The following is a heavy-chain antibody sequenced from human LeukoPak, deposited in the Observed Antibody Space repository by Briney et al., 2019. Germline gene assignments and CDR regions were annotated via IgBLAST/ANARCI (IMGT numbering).Heavy chain of an antibody. D-gene: IGHD4/OR15-4a*01. Sequence: GGSLRLSCAASGFTFSTCAMSWVRQAPGKGLEWVSTISGGGRSTDYADSVKGRFTVSRDNSKNTLFLQMNSLRAEDTAIYYCAKERDYGPADYWGQGTLVTVSS. CDR1: GFTFSTCA. CDR2: ISGGGRST. V-gene: IGHV3-23*01. CDR3: AKERDYGPADY. J-gene: IGHJ4*02.